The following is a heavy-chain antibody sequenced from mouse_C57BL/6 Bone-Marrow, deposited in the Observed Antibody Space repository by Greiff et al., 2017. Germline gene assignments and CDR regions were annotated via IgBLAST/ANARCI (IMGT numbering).Heavy chain of an antibody. Sequence: QVQLQQPGAELVMPGASVKLSCKASGYTFTSYWMHWVKQRPGQGLEWIGEIDPSDSYTNYNQKFKGKSTLTVDKSSSTAYMQLSSLTSEDSAVYYCARRGYDFPWFAYWGQGTLVTVSA. CDR2: IDPSDSYT. D-gene: IGHD2-4*01. V-gene: IGHV1-69*01. J-gene: IGHJ3*01. CDR1: GYTFTSYW. CDR3: ARRGYDFPWFAY.